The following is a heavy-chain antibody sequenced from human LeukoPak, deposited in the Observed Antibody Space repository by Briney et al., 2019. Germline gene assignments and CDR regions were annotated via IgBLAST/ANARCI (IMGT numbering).Heavy chain of an antibody. J-gene: IGHJ4*02. CDR1: GFTFSSYA. D-gene: IGHD5-18*01. Sequence: GGSLRLSCAASGFTFSSYAMSWVRQAPGKGLEWVSAISGSGGSTYYADSVKGRFTISRDNSKNTLYLQMNGLRAEDTAVYYCGRSKQLWPDGDGYWGQGTLVTVSS. CDR3: GRSKQLWPDGDGY. V-gene: IGHV3-23*01. CDR2: ISGSGGST.